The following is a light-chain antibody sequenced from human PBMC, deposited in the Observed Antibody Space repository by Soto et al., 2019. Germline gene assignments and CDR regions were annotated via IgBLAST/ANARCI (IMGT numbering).Light chain of an antibody. Sequence: QSVLTQPASVSGSPGQSITISCTGTSSDVGGYNYVSWYQQHPGKAPKLMIYDVSNRPSGVSNRFSGSKSGNTASLTISGLQAEDEADYYCISYTSSSTLSVFGTGTNLTVL. CDR3: ISYTSSSTLSV. CDR2: DVS. CDR1: SSDVGGYNY. J-gene: IGLJ1*01. V-gene: IGLV2-14*01.